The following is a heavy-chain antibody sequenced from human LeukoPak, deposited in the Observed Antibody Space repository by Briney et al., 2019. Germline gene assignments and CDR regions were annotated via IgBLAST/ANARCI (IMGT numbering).Heavy chain of an antibody. CDR2: IYTSGST. V-gene: IGHV4-4*07. CDR3: AGVEWELRHWFDP. Sequence: SETLSLTCTVSGGSISSYYWSWIRQPAGKGLEWIGRIYTSGSTNYNPSLKSRVTISLDTPKNQFSLKLSSVTAADTAVYYCAGVEWELRHWFDPWGQGTLVTVSS. CDR1: GGSISSYY. D-gene: IGHD1-26*01. J-gene: IGHJ5*02.